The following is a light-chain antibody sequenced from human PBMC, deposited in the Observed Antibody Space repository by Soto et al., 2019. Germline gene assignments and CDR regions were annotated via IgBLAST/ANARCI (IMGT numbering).Light chain of an antibody. J-gene: IGKJ1*01. CDR3: QHYNSYSEA. V-gene: IGKV3-11*01. CDR2: DAS. Sequence: EIVLTQSPATLSLSPGERATFSCRASQNISSYLAWYRQKPGQAPSLLIFDASNRANDIPARFSGSGSGTDFTLTISSLQPDDFATYYCQHYNSYSEAFGQGTKVDIK. CDR1: QNISSY.